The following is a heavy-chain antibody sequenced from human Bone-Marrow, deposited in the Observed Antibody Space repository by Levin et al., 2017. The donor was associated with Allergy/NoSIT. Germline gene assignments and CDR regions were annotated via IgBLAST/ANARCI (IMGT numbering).Heavy chain of an antibody. CDR1: GFTFTSYV. J-gene: IGHJ4*02. V-gene: IGHV3-23*01. D-gene: IGHD2-21*01. CDR3: AKDQYPLGLWYFDY. Sequence: GESLKISCVASGFTFTSYVMSWVRQAPGKGLEWVSAISGNGGTTYYADSVKGRFTISRDTSKNTLYLQMNSLRAEDTAVYYCAKDQYPLGLWYFDYWGPGTLVTVSS. CDR2: ISGNGGTT.